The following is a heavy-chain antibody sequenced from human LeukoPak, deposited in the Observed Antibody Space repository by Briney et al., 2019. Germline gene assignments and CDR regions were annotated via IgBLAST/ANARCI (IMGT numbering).Heavy chain of an antibody. D-gene: IGHD3-10*01. CDR3: ARDRYYGSGPSGGFDP. CDR1: GGSISSSSYY. CDR2: IYTSGST. Sequence: PSETLSLTCTVSGGSISSSSYYWGWIRQPPGKGLEWIGSIYTSGSTNYNPSLKSRVTMSVDTSKNQFSLKLSSVTAADTAVYYCARDRYYGSGPSGGFDPWGQGTLVTVSS. J-gene: IGHJ5*02. V-gene: IGHV4-39*07.